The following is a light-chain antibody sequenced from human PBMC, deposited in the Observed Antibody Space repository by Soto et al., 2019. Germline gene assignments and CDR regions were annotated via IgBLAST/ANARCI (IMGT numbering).Light chain of an antibody. J-gene: IGLJ1*01. CDR2: DVS. Sequence: QSALTQPRSVSGSPGQSVTISCTGTSSDVGAYNYVSWYQQHPGKAPKFLIYDVSKRPSGVPDRFSGSKSDNTASLTISGLQAEDEAYYYCCSYAGTSSYVFGTGTKVTVL. CDR1: SSDVGAYNY. V-gene: IGLV2-11*01. CDR3: CSYAGTSSYV.